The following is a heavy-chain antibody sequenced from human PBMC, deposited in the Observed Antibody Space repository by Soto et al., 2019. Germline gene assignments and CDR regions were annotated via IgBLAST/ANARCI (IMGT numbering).Heavy chain of an antibody. CDR1: GDSISRGGYY. Sequence: PSETLSLTCTVSGDSISRGGYYWSWIRQHPGKGLEWIGYIYYSGSTNYNPSLKSRVTISVDTSKNQFSLKLSSVTAADTAVYYCARSDGRYWGQGTLVTVSS. J-gene: IGHJ4*02. V-gene: IGHV4-61*08. CDR3: ARSDGRY. CDR2: IYYSGST.